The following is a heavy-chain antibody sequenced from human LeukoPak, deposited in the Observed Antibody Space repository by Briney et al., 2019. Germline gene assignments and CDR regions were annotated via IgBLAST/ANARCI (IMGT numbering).Heavy chain of an antibody. D-gene: IGHD3-16*01. CDR2: INGGGSST. J-gene: IGHJ4*02. Sequence: PGGSLRLSCAASGFTFSSYWMHWVRQAPGKGLVWVSRINGGGSSTNYADSVKGRFTISRDNAKNTLYLQMNSLRGEDTAVYYCAKGFTGMDFWGQGSLVTVSS. CDR3: AKGFTGMDF. V-gene: IGHV3-74*01. CDR1: GFTFSSYW.